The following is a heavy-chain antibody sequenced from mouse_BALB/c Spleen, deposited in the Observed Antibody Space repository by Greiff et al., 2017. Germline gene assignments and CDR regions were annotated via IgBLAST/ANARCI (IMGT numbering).Heavy chain of an antibody. J-gene: IGHJ2*01. D-gene: IGHD1-1*01. CDR2: IYPGNSDT. CDR3: TMAVVATPYFDY. CDR1: GYSFTSYW. V-gene: IGHV1-5*01. Sequence: DVQLQESGTVLARPGASVKMSCKASGYSFTSYWMHWVKQRPGQGLEWIGAIYPGNSDTSYNQKFKGKAKLTAVTSASTAYMELSSLTNEDSAVYYCTMAVVATPYFDYWGQGTTLTVSS.